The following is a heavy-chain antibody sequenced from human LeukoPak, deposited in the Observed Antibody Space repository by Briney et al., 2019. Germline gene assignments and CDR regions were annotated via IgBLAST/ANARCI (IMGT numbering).Heavy chain of an antibody. CDR1: GGSISSYY. CDR3: ARHGAYYDILTGYSPQYYFDY. CDR2: IYTSGST. D-gene: IGHD3-9*01. V-gene: IGHV4-4*09. J-gene: IGHJ4*02. Sequence: ASETLPLTCTVSGGSISSYYWSWIRQPPGKGLEWIGYIYTSGSTNYHPSLKSRVTISVDTSKNQFSLKLSSVTAADTAVYYCARHGAYYDILTGYSPQYYFDYWGQGTLVTVSS.